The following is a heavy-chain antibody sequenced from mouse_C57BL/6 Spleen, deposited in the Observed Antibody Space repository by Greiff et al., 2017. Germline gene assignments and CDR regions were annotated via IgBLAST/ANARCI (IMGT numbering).Heavy chain of an antibody. CDR1: GYTFTGYW. J-gene: IGHJ2*01. Sequence: QVQLQQSGAELMKPGASVKLSCKATGYTFTGYWIKWVKQRPGNGLEWIGEILPGSGSTNYNEKFKGKATFTADTSSNTAYMQLSRLTTEDSAIYYGARYRVVAAEDYWGQGTTLTVSS. V-gene: IGHV1-9*01. CDR3: ARYRVVAAEDY. CDR2: ILPGSGST. D-gene: IGHD1-1*01.